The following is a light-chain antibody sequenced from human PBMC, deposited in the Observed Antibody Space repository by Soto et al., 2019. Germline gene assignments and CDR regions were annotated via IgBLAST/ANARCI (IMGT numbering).Light chain of an antibody. CDR3: QQYNAYPWT. CDR2: KAS. J-gene: IGKJ1*01. Sequence: DIQITQSPSTLSASVGDRVTITCRASQSISSWLAWYQQKPGKAPKLLIYKASTLESGVPSNFSGSGSGTEFSLTISSLQPEDFATYYCQQYNAYPWTFGQGTKVDNK. V-gene: IGKV1-5*03. CDR1: QSISSW.